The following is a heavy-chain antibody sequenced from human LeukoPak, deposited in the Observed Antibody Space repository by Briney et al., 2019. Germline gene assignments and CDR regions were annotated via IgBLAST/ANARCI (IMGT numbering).Heavy chain of an antibody. V-gene: IGHV4-61*02. CDR2: IYAGGSA. J-gene: IGHJ5*02. Sequence: SETLSLTCTVSGGSISSGSYYWSWIRQPAWKGLEWIGRIYAGGSANYNPSLKSRVTISVDTSKNQFSLKLSSVTAADTAVYYCARIGVVVMVVNWFDPWGQGTLVTVSS. D-gene: IGHD2-8*01. CDR1: GGSISSGSYY. CDR3: ARIGVVVMVVNWFDP.